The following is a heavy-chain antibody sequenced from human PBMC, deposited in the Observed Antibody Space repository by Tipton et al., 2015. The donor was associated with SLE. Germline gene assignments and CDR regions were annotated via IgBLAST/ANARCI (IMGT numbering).Heavy chain of an antibody. V-gene: IGHV3-48*01. CDR1: GFTFSSYS. CDR3: ARAVTLVRGVTYWYFDL. J-gene: IGHJ2*01. Sequence: GSLRLSCAASGFTFSSYSMNWVRQAPGKGREWVSYISSSSSTIYYADSVKGRFTISRDNAKNSLYLQMNSLRAEDTAVYYCARAVTLVRGVTYWYFDLWGRGTLVTVSS. D-gene: IGHD3-10*01. CDR2: ISSSSSTI.